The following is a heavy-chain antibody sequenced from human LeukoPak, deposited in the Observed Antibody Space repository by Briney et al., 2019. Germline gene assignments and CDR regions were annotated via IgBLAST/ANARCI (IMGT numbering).Heavy chain of an antibody. CDR2: ISGSGGST. V-gene: IGHV3-23*01. CDR3: AKASGGSGSSYPSKDYFDY. Sequence: GGSLRLPCAASGFTFSRYAMSWVRQAPGKGLEWVSAISGSGGSTYYADSVKGRVTVSRDNSKSTLYLQMNSLRAEDTAVYSCAKASGGSGSSYPSKDYFDYWGQGTLVTVSS. J-gene: IGHJ4*02. CDR1: GFTFSRYA. D-gene: IGHD3-10*01.